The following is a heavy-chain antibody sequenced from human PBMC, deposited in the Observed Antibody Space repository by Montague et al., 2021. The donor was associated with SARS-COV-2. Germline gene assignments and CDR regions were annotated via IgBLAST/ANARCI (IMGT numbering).Heavy chain of an antibody. Sequence: SLRLSCAASGFTFSDYAMHWVRQAPGKGLEWVAVISCDGSNKYYADSVKGRFTISRDNSENTLYLQMNSLRAEDTAVYYCASDLSIYDSSAYYFQLDYWGQGTLVTVSA. CDR3: ASDLSIYDSSAYYFQLDY. CDR2: ISCDGSNK. D-gene: IGHD3-22*01. CDR1: GFTFSDYA. J-gene: IGHJ4*02. V-gene: IGHV3-30*04.